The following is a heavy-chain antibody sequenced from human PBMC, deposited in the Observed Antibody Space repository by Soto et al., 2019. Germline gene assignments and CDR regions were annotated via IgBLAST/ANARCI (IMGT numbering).Heavy chain of an antibody. V-gene: IGHV6-1*01. CDR2: TFYRSKWYY. D-gene: IGHD3-16*01. CDR3: ARFSWGTVPA. J-gene: IGHJ5*02. Sequence: QVQLQQSGPGLVEPSQTLSLTCAISGDSVSSNSAAWSWIRQSPSRGLEWLGRTFYRSKWYYDYALFVNGRITINPDTSKNQFSLQLNSVTPEDTAVYFCARFSWGTVPAWGQGTLVTVSS. CDR1: GDSVSSNSAA.